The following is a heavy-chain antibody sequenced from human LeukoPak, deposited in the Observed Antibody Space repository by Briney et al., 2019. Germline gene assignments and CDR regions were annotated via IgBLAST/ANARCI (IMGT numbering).Heavy chain of an antibody. CDR1: GGTFTNYA. J-gene: IGHJ4*02. CDR3: ARESIYGDYVDY. Sequence: ASVKVSCKASGGTFTNYAINWVRQAPGQGLEWMGWINPNSGGTNYAQKFQSRVTMTRDTSISTAYMELSRLRSDDTAVYYCARESIYGDYVDYWGQGTLVTVSS. V-gene: IGHV1-2*02. CDR2: INPNSGGT. D-gene: IGHD2-21*01.